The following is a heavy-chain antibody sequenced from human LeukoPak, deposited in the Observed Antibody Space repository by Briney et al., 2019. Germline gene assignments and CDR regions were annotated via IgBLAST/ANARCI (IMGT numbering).Heavy chain of an antibody. J-gene: IGHJ4*02. D-gene: IGHD1-26*01. CDR2: IIPIFGTA. V-gene: IGHV1-69*13. Sequence: ASVKVSCKASGGAFSSYAISWVRQAPGQGLEWMGGIIPIFGTANYAQKFQGRVTITADESTSTAYMELSSLRSEDTAVYYCARDQGQLLYTDYYFDYWGQGTLVTVSS. CDR1: GGAFSSYA. CDR3: ARDQGQLLYTDYYFDY.